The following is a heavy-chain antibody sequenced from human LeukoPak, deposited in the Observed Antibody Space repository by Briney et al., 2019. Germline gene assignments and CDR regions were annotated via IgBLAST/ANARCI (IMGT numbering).Heavy chain of an antibody. CDR1: GGSISSSNW. J-gene: IGHJ3*02. CDR3: AHTEYYYDSSGYSDAFDI. CDR2: IYHSGST. V-gene: IGHV4-4*02. Sequence: SETLSITCTVSGGSISSSNWWSWVRQPPGKGLEWIGEIYHSGSTNYNPSLKSRVTISVDKSKNQFSLKLSSVTAADTAVYYCAHTEYYYDSSGYSDAFDIWGQGAMVTVSS. D-gene: IGHD3-22*01.